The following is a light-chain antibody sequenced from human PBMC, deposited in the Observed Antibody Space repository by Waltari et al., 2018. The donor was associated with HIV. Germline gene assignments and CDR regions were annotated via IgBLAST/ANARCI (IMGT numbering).Light chain of an antibody. CDR3: TSYAGINPVA. J-gene: IGLJ2*01. CDR2: EVN. Sequence: QSALTQPPSASGSPGPSVTISCTGTSSDVGRYDYVSWYQQHPGKAPKLLMYEVNKRPSGVPDRFSGSKSGNTASLTVSGLQAEDEAEYSCTSYAGINPVAFGGGTKLTVL. CDR1: SSDVGRYDY. V-gene: IGLV2-8*01.